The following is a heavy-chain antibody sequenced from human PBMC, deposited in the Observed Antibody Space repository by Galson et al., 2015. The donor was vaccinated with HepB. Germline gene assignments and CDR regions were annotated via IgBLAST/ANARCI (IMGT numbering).Heavy chain of an antibody. CDR1: GFTFSSYA. V-gene: IGHV3-23*01. CDR2: ISGSGSST. D-gene: IGHD2-15*01. CDR3: AKDDCSGGSCYSGFDY. Sequence: SLRLSCAASGFTFSSYAMSWVRQAPGKGLEWVLAISGSGSSTYYADSVKGRFTISRDNSKNTLFLQMNSLRAEDTAVYYCAKDDCSGGSCYSGFDYWGQGTLVTVPS. J-gene: IGHJ4*02.